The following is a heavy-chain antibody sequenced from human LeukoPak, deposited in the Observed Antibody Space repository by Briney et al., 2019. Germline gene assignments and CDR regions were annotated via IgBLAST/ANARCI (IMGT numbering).Heavy chain of an antibody. CDR1: GYTFTSYD. CDR2: INPNSGGT. V-gene: IGHV1-2*06. J-gene: IGHJ6*02. CDR3: AAWAYVSGNGMDV. D-gene: IGHD3-10*01. Sequence: ASVKVSCKASGYTFTSYDINWVRQAPGQGLEWMGRINPNSGGTNYAQKFQGRVTMTRDTSISTVYMELSRLRSDDTAVYYCAAWAYVSGNGMDVWGQGTTVTVSS.